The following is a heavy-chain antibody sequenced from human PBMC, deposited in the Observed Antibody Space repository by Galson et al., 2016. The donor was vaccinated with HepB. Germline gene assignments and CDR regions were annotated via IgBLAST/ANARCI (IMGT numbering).Heavy chain of an antibody. V-gene: IGHV3-7*03. Sequence: SLRLSCAVSGFSFSTYWMTWVRQAPGKGMEWVANIKQDGSEKYYVDFVKGRLTISRDTGKNSLYRKLNSLTVEDTAVYDCARELSDYGFTYCHYYYMDVWGKGTTVTVSS. J-gene: IGHJ6*03. CDR1: GFSFSTYW. D-gene: IGHD3-3*01. CDR3: ARELSDYGFTYCHYYYMDV. CDR2: IKQDGSEK.